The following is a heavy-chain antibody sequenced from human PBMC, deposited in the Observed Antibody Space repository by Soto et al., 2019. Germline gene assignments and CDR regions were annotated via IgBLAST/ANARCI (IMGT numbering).Heavy chain of an antibody. V-gene: IGHV3-33*01. CDR2: IWYDGSNK. J-gene: IGHJ5*02. CDR1: GFTFSSYG. Sequence: QVQLVESGGGVVQPGRSLRLSCAASGFTFSSYGMHWVRQAPGKGLEWVAVIWYDGSNKYYADSVKGRFTISRDNSKKTLSEQMNSLSAEARDKSNSARERETLGPSELIRSANWPADVGSWGSSFDPWGQGTLVTVSS. CDR3: ARERETLGPSELIRSANWPADVGSWGSSFDP. D-gene: IGHD6-13*01.